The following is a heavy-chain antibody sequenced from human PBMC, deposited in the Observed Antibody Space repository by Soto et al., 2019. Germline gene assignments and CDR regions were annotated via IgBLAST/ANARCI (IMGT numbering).Heavy chain of an antibody. D-gene: IGHD5-12*01. V-gene: IGHV4-30-2*01. Sequence: SETLSLTCAVSGGSISSGGYSWSWIRQPPGKGLEWIGYIYHSGSTYYNPSLKSRVTISVDRSKNQFSLKLSSVTAADTAVYYCAREKGWLHKFLDYWGQGTLVTVSS. J-gene: IGHJ4*02. CDR2: IYHSGST. CDR3: AREKGWLHKFLDY. CDR1: GGSISSGGYS.